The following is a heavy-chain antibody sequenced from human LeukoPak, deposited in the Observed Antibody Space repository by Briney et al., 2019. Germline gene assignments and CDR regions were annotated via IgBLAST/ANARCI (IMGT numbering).Heavy chain of an antibody. CDR2: ISYDGSNK. CDR3: ARSRRITMIVVVNKGYFDY. D-gene: IGHD3-22*01. V-gene: IGHV3-30-3*01. J-gene: IGHJ4*02. CDR1: GFTFSSYA. Sequence: GGSLRLSCAASGFTFSSYAMSWVRQAPGKGLEWVAVISYDGSNKYYADSVKGRFTISRDNSKNTLYLQMNSLRVEDTAVYYCARSRRITMIVVVNKGYFDYWGQGTLVTVSS.